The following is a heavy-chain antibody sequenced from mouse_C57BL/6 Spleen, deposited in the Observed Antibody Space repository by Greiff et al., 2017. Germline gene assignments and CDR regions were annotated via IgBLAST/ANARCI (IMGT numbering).Heavy chain of an antibody. Sequence: EVQLQQSGPVLVKPGASVKMSCKASGYTFTDYYMNWVKQSHGKSLEWIGVINPYNGGTSYNQKFKGKATLTVDKSSSTAYMELNSLTSEDSAVYNCAREAGSFDYWGQGTTLTVSS. CDR1: GYTFTDYY. J-gene: IGHJ2*01. D-gene: IGHD3-2*02. CDR2: INPYNGGT. V-gene: IGHV1-19*01. CDR3: AREAGSFDY.